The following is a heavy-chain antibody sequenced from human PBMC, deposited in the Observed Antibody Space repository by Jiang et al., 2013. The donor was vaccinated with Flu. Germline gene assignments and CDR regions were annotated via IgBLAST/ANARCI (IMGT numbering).Heavy chain of an antibody. CDR2: LSGNGGAT. J-gene: IGHJ4*02. CDR3: AKDAYDSSGSRYDF. D-gene: IGHD3-22*01. V-gene: IGHV3-23*01. CDR1: GFTFSSYA. Sequence: RLSCAASGFTFSSYAMSWVRQAPGKGLEWVSALSGNGGATWYADSVKGRFTISRDNSKNTLYLQMNSLRAEDTALYYCAKDAYDSSGSRYDFWGQGTLVTVSS.